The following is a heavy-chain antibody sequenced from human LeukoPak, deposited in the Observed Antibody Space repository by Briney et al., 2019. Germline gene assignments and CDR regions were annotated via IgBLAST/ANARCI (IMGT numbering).Heavy chain of an antibody. D-gene: IGHD3/OR15-3a*01. CDR2: INQDESRK. V-gene: IGHV3-7*01. Sequence: GGSLRLSCAASGFTFSRFWMSWVRQAPGKGVEWVASINQDESRKHYSDSVRGRFTISRDNTRNSLFLHMDSLSVDDTAIYYCAKLIRDVTIYDFWGRGALVTVSS. CDR3: AKLIRDVTIYDF. CDR1: GFTFSRFW. J-gene: IGHJ2*01.